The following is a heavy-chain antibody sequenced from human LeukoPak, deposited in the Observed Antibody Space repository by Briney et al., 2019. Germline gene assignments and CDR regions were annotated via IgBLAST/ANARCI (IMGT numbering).Heavy chain of an antibody. CDR2: FDPEDGET. Sequence: ASVKVSCKVSGYTLTELSMHWVRQAPGKGHEWMGGFDPEDGETIYAQKFQGRVTMTEDTSTDTAYMELSSLRSEDTAVYYCATAPRLGDYGWGSYRYAEPLDYWGQGTLVTVSS. J-gene: IGHJ4*02. CDR1: GYTLTELS. V-gene: IGHV1-24*01. D-gene: IGHD3-16*02. CDR3: ATAPRLGDYGWGSYRYAEPLDY.